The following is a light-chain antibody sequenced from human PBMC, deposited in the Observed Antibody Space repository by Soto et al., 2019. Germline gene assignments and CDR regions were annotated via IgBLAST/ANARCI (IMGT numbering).Light chain of an antibody. V-gene: IGLV1-44*01. J-gene: IGLJ2*01. Sequence: QSVLTQPPSASGTPGQTVTISCSGSSSNIGSNAVNWYQQLPGTVPKLLLYSDNQRPAGVPDRVSGSKSGTSASLAISGLQSEDEADYYCATWDDSLTSVLFGGGTKLTVL. CDR2: SDN. CDR3: ATWDDSLTSVL. CDR1: SSNIGSNA.